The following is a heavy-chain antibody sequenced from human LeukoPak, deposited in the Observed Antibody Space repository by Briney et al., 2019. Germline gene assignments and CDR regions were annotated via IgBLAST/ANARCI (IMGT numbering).Heavy chain of an antibody. CDR2: ISWNSGSI. D-gene: IGHD3-9*01. Sequence: GRSLRLSCAASGFTFDDYAMHWVRQAPGKGLEWVSGISWNSGSIGYADSVKGRFTISRDNAKNSLYLQMNSLRAEDTALYYCAKDARRYFDWLLEVWGQGTLVTVSS. V-gene: IGHV3-9*01. CDR3: AKDARRYFDWLLEV. CDR1: GFTFDDYA. J-gene: IGHJ4*02.